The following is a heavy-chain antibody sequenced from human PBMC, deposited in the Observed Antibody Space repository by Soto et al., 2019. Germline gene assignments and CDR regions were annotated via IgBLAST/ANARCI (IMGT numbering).Heavy chain of an antibody. Sequence: KPSETLSLTCTVSGGSISSGGYFWSWIRQHPGKGLEWIGYIYYSGSTYYNPSLKSRVTISVDTSKNQFSLKLSSVTAADTAIYYCARDATRGMDVWGQGTTVTVSS. CDR2: IYYSGST. CDR3: ARDATRGMDV. V-gene: IGHV4-31*03. CDR1: GGSISSGGYF. J-gene: IGHJ6*02.